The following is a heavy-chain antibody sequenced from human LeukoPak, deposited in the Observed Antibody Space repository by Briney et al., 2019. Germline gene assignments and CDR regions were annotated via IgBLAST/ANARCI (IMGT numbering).Heavy chain of an antibody. Sequence: GGSLRLSCAASGFTFSSYWMSWVRQAPGKGLEWVANIKQDGSEKYYVDSVKGRFTISRDNAKNSLHLQMNSLRAEDTAVYYCAREGFSGNFYINYWGQGTLVTVSS. CDR1: GFTFSSYW. V-gene: IGHV3-7*01. J-gene: IGHJ4*02. CDR2: IKQDGSEK. CDR3: AREGFSGNFYINY. D-gene: IGHD1-26*01.